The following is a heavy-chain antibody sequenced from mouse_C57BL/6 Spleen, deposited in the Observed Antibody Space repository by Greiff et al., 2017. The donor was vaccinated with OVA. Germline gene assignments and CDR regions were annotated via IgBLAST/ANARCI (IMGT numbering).Heavy chain of an antibody. CDR2: ISNGGGST. D-gene: IGHD2-3*01. V-gene: IGHV5-12*01. Sequence: EVKVEESGGGLVQPGGSLKLSCAASGFTFSDYYMYWVRQTPEKRLEWVAYISNGGGSTYYPDTVKGRFTISRDNAKNTLYLQMSRLKSEDTAMYYCARQRSYDGYPLYAMDYWGQGTSVTVSS. J-gene: IGHJ4*01. CDR3: ARQRSYDGYPLYAMDY. CDR1: GFTFSDYY.